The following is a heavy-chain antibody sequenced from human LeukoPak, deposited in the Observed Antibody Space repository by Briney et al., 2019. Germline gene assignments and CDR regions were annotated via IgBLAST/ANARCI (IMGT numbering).Heavy chain of an antibody. CDR2: IYYSGST. V-gene: IGHV4-30-4*01. CDR1: GGSISSGDYY. CDR3: ARGVWDYYGSGSYSIRIYFDY. J-gene: IGHJ4*02. D-gene: IGHD3-10*01. Sequence: SQTLSLTCTVSGGSISSGDYYWSWIRQPPGKGLEWIGYIYYSGSTYYNPSLKSRVTISVDTSKNQFSLKLSSVTAADTAVYYCARGVWDYYGSGSYSIRIYFDYWGQGTLVTASS.